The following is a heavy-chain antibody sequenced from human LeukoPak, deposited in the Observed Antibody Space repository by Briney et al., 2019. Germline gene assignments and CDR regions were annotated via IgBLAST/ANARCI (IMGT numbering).Heavy chain of an antibody. CDR2: INLNSGGT. J-gene: IGHJ3*02. CDR3: ARGYILNDAFDI. Sequence: ASGKVSCKAPGYTFTGYYMHWVRQAPGQGLEWMGWINLNSGGTNYAQTFQGRVTMTRDTSISTAYMELSRLRSDDTAVYYCARGYILNDAFDIWGQGTMVTVSS. D-gene: IGHD5-12*01. CDR1: GYTFTGYY. V-gene: IGHV1-2*02.